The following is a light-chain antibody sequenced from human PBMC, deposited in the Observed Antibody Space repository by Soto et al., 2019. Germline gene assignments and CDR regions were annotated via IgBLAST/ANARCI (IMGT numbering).Light chain of an antibody. Sequence: QSALTQPASVSGSPGQSITISCTGTSSDVGSYNLVSWYQQHPGKAPKLMIYDGSKRPSGVSNRFSGSTSGNTASLTISGLQAEEEADYSCCSYAGSADVFGGGTQLTVL. V-gene: IGLV2-23*01. CDR1: SSDVGSYNL. CDR2: DGS. J-gene: IGLJ7*01. CDR3: CSYAGSADV.